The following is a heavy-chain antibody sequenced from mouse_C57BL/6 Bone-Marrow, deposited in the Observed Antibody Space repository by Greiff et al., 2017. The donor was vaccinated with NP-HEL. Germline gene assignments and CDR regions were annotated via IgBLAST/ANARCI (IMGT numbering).Heavy chain of an antibody. D-gene: IGHD1-1*01. CDR2: IYPRDGST. J-gene: IGHJ3*01. Sequence: QVQLKQSGPELVKPGASVKLSCKASGYTFTSYDINWVKQRPGQGLEWIGWIYPRDGSTKYNAKFKGKATLTVDPSSSTAYMELHSLTSEDAAVYFCARDYYYGSSYVGFAYWGQGTLVTVSA. CDR1: GYTFTSYD. V-gene: IGHV1-85*01. CDR3: ARDYYYGSSYVGFAY.